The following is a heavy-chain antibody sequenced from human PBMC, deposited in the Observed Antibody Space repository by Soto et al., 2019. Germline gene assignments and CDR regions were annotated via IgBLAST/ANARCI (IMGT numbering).Heavy chain of an antibody. CDR1: GFTFSDYY. CDR2: ISSSGSTI. CDR3: ARVPISTVSIVGYYYYGMDV. V-gene: IGHV3-11*01. D-gene: IGHD4-4*01. J-gene: IGHJ6*02. Sequence: GGSLRLSCAASGFTFSDYYMSWIRQAPGKGLEWVSYISSSGSTIYYADSVKGRFTISRDNAKNSLYLQMNSLRAEDTAVYYCARVPISTVSIVGYYYYGMDVWGQGTTVTVSS.